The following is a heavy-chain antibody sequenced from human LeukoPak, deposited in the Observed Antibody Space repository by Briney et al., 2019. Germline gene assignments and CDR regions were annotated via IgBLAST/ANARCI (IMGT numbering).Heavy chain of an antibody. CDR2: INPNTGDT. D-gene: IGHD5-24*01. CDR3: ARDRDGYYYYYMDV. CDR1: GYTFTRYY. V-gene: IGHV1-2*06. Sequence: ASVKVSCKASGYTFTRYYMHWVRQAPGQGLEWMGRINPNTGDTNYAQKFQGRVTMTRDTSSSTAYMELSRLRSDDPAVYYCARDRDGYYYYYMDVWGKGTTVTVSS. J-gene: IGHJ6*03.